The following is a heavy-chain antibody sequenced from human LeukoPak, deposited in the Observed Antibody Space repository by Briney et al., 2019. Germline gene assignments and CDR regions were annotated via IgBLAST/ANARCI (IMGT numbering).Heavy chain of an antibody. Sequence: SMKGRLTISRDDSKNTVYLQMKSLRPKDTAVYYCAREGHTSGYCGTFDVWGQGTTVAVS. CDR3: AREGHTSGYCGTFDV. D-gene: IGHD3-22*01. V-gene: IGHV3-30*07. J-gene: IGHJ3*01.